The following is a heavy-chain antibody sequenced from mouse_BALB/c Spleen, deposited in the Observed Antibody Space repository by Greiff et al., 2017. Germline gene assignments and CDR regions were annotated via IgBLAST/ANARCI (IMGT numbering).Heavy chain of an antibody. J-gene: IGHJ1*01. CDR3: ARGGGYWYFDV. CDR2: ISDGGSYT. D-gene: IGHD1-1*02. V-gene: IGHV5-4*02. Sequence: EVQVVESGGGLVKPGGSLKLSCAASGFTFSDYYMYWVRQTPEKRLEWVATISDGGSYTYYPDSVKGRFTISRDNAKNNLYLQMSSLKSEDTAMYYCARGGGYWYFDVWGAGTTVTVSS. CDR1: GFTFSDYY.